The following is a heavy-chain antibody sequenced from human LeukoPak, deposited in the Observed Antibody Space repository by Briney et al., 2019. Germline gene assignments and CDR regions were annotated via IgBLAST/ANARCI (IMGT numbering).Heavy chain of an antibody. CDR2: ISSSSSTI. Sequence: PGGTLRLSCAASGFTFSSYSMNWVRQAPGKGLEWVSYISSSSSTIYYADSVKGRFTISRDNAKNSLYLQMNSLRAEDTAVYYCASTRANTMTSPFDYWDQGTLVTVSS. V-gene: IGHV3-48*01. CDR1: GFTFSSYS. D-gene: IGHD3-22*01. CDR3: ASTRANTMTSPFDY. J-gene: IGHJ4*02.